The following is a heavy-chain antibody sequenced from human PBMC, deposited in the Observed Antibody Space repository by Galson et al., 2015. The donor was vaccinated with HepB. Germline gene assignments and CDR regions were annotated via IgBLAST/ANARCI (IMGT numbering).Heavy chain of an antibody. CDR2: ISYDGSNK. CDR3: AREGLIAAAPSAGFDY. J-gene: IGHJ4*02. CDR1: GFTFSSYA. Sequence: SLRLSCAASGFTFSSYAMHWVRQAPGKGLEWVAVISYDGSNKYYADSVKGRFTISRDNSKNTLYLQMNSLRAEDTAVYYCAREGLIAAAPSAGFDYWGQGTLVTVSS. V-gene: IGHV3-30-3*01. D-gene: IGHD6-13*01.